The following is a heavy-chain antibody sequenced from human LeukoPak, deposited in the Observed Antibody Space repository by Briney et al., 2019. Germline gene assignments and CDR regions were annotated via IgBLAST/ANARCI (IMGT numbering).Heavy chain of an antibody. Sequence: SSETLSLTCAVSGGSISSGGYSWSWIRQPPGKGLEWIGYIYHSGSTYYNPSLKSRVTISVDRSKNQFSLKLSSVTAADTAVYYCARLLIGAFDIWGQGTMVTVSS. J-gene: IGHJ3*02. D-gene: IGHD3-22*01. CDR3: ARLLIGAFDI. CDR2: IYHSGST. CDR1: GGSISSGGYS. V-gene: IGHV4-30-2*01.